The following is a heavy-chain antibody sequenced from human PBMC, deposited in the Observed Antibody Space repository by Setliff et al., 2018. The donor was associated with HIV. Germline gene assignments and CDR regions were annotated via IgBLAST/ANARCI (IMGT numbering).Heavy chain of an antibody. Sequence: SETLSLTCTVSGDSISSGSYFWIWIRQPAGKGLEWIGHIPTTGNPNYNPPLKSRVTMSLDTSKNQISLTLTSATAADAAVYYCARGQWPAPRPDSSDGYYNYGMDVWGQGTTVTVSS. V-gene: IGHV4-61*09. J-gene: IGHJ6*02. CDR3: ARGQWPAPRPDSSDGYYNYGMDV. CDR1: GDSISSGSYF. CDR2: IPTTGNP. D-gene: IGHD2-15*01.